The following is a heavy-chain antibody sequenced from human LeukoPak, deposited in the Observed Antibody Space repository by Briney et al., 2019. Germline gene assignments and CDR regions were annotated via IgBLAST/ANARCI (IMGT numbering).Heavy chain of an antibody. J-gene: IGHJ4*02. Sequence: PSETLSLTCTVSGGSVSSGSYYRSWVRQPPGKGLEWIGCIDYSGSTYYNPSLKSRVTVSADTSKNQFSLKLTSVTAADTAVYYCARRWYHAYCDYWGQGSLVTVSS. CDR1: GGSVSSGSYY. CDR2: IDYSGST. D-gene: IGHD2-15*01. V-gene: IGHV4-61*01. CDR3: ARRWYHAYCDY.